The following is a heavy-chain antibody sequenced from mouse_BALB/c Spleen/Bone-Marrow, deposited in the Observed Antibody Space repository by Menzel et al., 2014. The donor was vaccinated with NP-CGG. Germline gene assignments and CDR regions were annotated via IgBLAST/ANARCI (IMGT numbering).Heavy chain of an antibody. V-gene: IGHV1-67*01. CDR1: GYTFTDYA. D-gene: IGHD2-1*01. Sequence: QVHVKQSGPELVRPGVSMKISCKGSGYTFTDYAMHWVKQSHAKSLEWIGVISTYSGNTNYNQKFKGKATMTVDKSSSTAYLELARLTSEDSAIYYCASPIYYGNYEGFAYWGQGTLVTVSA. J-gene: IGHJ3*01. CDR2: ISTYSGNT. CDR3: ASPIYYGNYEGFAY.